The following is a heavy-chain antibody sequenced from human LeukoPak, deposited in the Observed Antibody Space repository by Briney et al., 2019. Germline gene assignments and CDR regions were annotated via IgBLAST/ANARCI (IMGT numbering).Heavy chain of an antibody. D-gene: IGHD1-26*01. CDR3: VKDRGGSPFYGMDV. J-gene: IGHJ6*02. CDR2: ISGSGGAGT. Sequence: QPGGSLRLSCAASGFTFSSYAMSWVRQAPGKGPEWVSTISGSGGAGTYYADSVKGRFTVSRDNSRNTLYLPMNSLRAEDTAIYYCVKDRGGSPFYGMDVWGQGTTVTVSS. CDR1: GFTFSSYA. V-gene: IGHV3-23*01.